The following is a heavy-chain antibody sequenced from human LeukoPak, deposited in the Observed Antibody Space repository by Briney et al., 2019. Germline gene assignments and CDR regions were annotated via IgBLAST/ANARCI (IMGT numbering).Heavy chain of an antibody. J-gene: IGHJ4*02. CDR1: GFTFSSYA. CDR2: ISYDGSNK. D-gene: IGHD2-15*01. V-gene: IGHV3-30-3*01. Sequence: GRSLRLSCAASGFTFSSYAMHWVRQAPGKGLEWVAVISYDGSNKYYADSVKGRYTISRDNSKNTLYLQMNSLRAEDTAVYYCARGGDFDYWGQGTLVTVSS. CDR3: ARGGDFDY.